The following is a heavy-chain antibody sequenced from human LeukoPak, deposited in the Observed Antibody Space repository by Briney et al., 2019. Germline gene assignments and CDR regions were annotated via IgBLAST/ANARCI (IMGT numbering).Heavy chain of an antibody. D-gene: IGHD6-13*01. CDR1: GFSFSSYW. CDR2: VNSDGSST. CDR3: ARGWTAAGTIY. Sequence: PGGSLRLSCVASGFSFSSYWMHWVRQAPGKGPVWVSRVNSDGSSTNYADSVKGRFTISRDNAKNTLYLQMNSLRAEDTAVYYCARGWTAAGTIYWGQGTLVTVSS. V-gene: IGHV3-74*01. J-gene: IGHJ4*02.